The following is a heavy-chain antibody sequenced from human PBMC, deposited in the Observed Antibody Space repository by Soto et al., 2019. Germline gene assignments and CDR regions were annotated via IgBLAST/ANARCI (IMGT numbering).Heavy chain of an antibody. CDR1: GGSISSGGYY. J-gene: IGHJ5*02. CDR3: ARGTPSPLIVRSSRGPWFDP. Sequence: SETLSLTCTVSGGSISSGGYYWSWIRQHPGKGLEWIGYIYYSGSTYYNPSLKSRVTISVDTSKNQFSLKLSSVTAADTAVYFCARGTPSPLIVRSSRGPWFDPWGQGTLVTVS. D-gene: IGHD2-15*01. V-gene: IGHV4-31*03. CDR2: IYYSGST.